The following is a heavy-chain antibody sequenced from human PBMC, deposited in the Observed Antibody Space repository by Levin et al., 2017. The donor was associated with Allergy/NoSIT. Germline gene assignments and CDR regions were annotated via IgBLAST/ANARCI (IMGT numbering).Heavy chain of an antibody. V-gene: IGHV3-30*18. CDR2: ISYDGSNK. CDR1: GFTFSSYG. D-gene: IGHD5-24*01. Sequence: PGGSLRLSCAASGFTFSSYGMHWVRQAPGKGLEWVAVISYDGSNKYYADSVKGRFTISRDNSKNTLYLQMNSLRAEDTAVYYCAKDQGWLQLSSTLRRYYYYGMDVWGQGTTVTVSS. CDR3: AKDQGWLQLSSTLRRYYYYGMDV. J-gene: IGHJ6*02.